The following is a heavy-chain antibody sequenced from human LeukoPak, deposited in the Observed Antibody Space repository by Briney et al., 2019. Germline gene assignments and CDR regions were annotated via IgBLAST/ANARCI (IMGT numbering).Heavy chain of an antibody. Sequence: ASVKVSCKASGYTFTNYGINWVRQAPGQGLEWMGWISAYNGNTNYAQKLQGRVTMTTDTSTSTAYMELRSLRSDDTAVYYCARDYYDSSGYSSPYGMDVWGQGTTVTVSS. D-gene: IGHD3-22*01. CDR1: GYTFTNYG. J-gene: IGHJ6*02. CDR2: ISAYNGNT. CDR3: ARDYYDSSGYSSPYGMDV. V-gene: IGHV1-18*01.